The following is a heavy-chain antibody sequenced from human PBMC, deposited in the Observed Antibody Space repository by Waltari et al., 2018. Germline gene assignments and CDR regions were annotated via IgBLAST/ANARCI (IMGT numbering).Heavy chain of an antibody. D-gene: IGHD3-3*01. CDR3: ARGGIGVQFLEWLPGDFDN. J-gene: IGHJ4*02. CDR2: INYNGGT. CDR1: GGSFRGYQ. Sequence: QVQLQQWGAGLLKPAETLSLTCAVSGGSFRGYQWTWIRQTPGKGLEWIGHINYNGGTNYSPSLESRVNISIDTSNRQFSLRLNSLTAADTAVYYCARGGIGVQFLEWLPGDFDNWGQGTLVTVSS. V-gene: IGHV4-34*01.